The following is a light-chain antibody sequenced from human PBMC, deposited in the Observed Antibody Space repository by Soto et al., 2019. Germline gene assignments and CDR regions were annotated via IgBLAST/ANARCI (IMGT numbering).Light chain of an antibody. CDR3: QSFETSLSVGV. CDR1: SSDVGGYNY. Sequence: QSALTQPASVSGSPGQSITISCTGTSSDVGGYNYVSWYQQHPGKAPKLMIYEVSNRPSGVSDRFSGSKSGTSASLAITGLQAEDEADYYCQSFETSLSVGVFGGGTKLTVL. V-gene: IGLV2-14*01. J-gene: IGLJ3*02. CDR2: EVS.